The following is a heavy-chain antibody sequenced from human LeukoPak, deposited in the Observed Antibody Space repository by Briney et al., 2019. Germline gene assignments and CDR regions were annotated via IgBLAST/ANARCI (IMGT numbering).Heavy chain of an antibody. Sequence: ASVKVSCKASGYTFTSYGISWVRQAPGQGLEWMGWISAYNGNTKYAQKLQGRGTMTTDTSTSTAYMELRSLRSDDTAVYYCAREPYDFWSGYSVWFDPWGQGTLVTVSS. CDR1: GYTFTSYG. CDR3: AREPYDFWSGYSVWFDP. D-gene: IGHD3-3*01. V-gene: IGHV1-18*01. J-gene: IGHJ5*02. CDR2: ISAYNGNT.